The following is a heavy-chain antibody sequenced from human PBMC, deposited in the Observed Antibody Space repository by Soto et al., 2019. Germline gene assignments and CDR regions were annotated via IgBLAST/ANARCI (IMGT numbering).Heavy chain of an antibody. CDR3: ARDSPGTVTTSLLNHGMDV. V-gene: IGHV3-30-3*01. Sequence: QVQLVESGGGVVQPGRSLRLSCAASGFTFSSYAMHWVRQAPGKGLEWVAVISYDGSNKYYADSVKGRFTISRDNSKNTLYLQMNSLRAEDTAVYYCARDSPGTVTTSLLNHGMDVWGQGTTVTVSS. J-gene: IGHJ6*02. CDR1: GFTFSSYA. CDR2: ISYDGSNK. D-gene: IGHD4-17*01.